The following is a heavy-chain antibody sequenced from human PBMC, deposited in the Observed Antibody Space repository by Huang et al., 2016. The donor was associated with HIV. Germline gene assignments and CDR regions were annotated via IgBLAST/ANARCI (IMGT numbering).Heavy chain of an antibody. J-gene: IGHJ4*02. Sequence: EVQLVQSGAEVKKPGESLTISCKGSGYSFTSYWIGWVRQMPGKGLEWRGIIYPGDSNTRYSPAFQGQVTISADKSISTAYLQWSSLKASDTAMYYCARHPPHSYGLGYFDYWGQGTLVTVSS. D-gene: IGHD5-18*01. CDR2: IYPGDSNT. V-gene: IGHV5-51*01. CDR1: GYSFTSYW. CDR3: ARHPPHSYGLGYFDY.